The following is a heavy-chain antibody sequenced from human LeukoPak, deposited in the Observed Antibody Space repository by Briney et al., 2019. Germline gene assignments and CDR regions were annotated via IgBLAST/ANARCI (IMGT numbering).Heavy chain of an antibody. CDR3: ARVRRMAHAFDI. Sequence: PSQTLSLTCTVSGGSFSSGDYYWSWIRQPPGKGLEWIGYIYYSGSTYYNPSLKSRATISVDTSKNQFSLKLSSVTAADTAVYYCARVRRMAHAFDIWGQGTMVTVSS. D-gene: IGHD5-24*01. CDR2: IYYSGST. J-gene: IGHJ3*02. V-gene: IGHV4-30-4*01. CDR1: GGSFSSGDYY.